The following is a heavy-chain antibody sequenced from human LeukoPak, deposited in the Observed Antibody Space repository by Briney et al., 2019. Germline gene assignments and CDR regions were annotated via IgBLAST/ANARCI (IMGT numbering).Heavy chain of an antibody. Sequence: TLSLTCTVSGGSISSGDYYWGWIRQPPGKGLEWIGYIYYSGSTYYNPSLKSRVTISVDTSKNQFSLKLSSVTAADTAVYYCARGETTVTTTTDYFDYWGQGTLVTVSS. D-gene: IGHD4-17*01. CDR2: IYYSGST. CDR1: GGSISSGDYY. CDR3: ARGETTVTTTTDYFDY. J-gene: IGHJ4*02. V-gene: IGHV4-30-4*01.